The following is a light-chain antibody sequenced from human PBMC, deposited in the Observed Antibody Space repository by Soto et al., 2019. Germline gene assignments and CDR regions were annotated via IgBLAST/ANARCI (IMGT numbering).Light chain of an antibody. CDR3: QQYGTSPPMYT. CDR2: GAS. CDR1: QSVSSTY. V-gene: IGKV3-20*01. Sequence: EIVLTQSPGTLSLSPGERATLSCRASQSVSSTYLAWYQQQPGQAPRLLIYGASTRATGIPDRFSGSGSGTDFTLTLSRLESEDVAVYYCQQYGTSPPMYTFGQGTKLEI. J-gene: IGKJ2*01.